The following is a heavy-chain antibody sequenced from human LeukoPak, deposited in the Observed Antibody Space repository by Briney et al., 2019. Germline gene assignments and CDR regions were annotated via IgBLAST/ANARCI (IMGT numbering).Heavy chain of an antibody. CDR2: INAGNGNT. Sequence: ASVKVSYKASGYTFTSYAMHWVRQAPGQRREWMGWINAGNGNTKYSQKFQGRVTITRDTSASTAYMELSSLRSEDTAVYYCARVPTGSIFGVAEENDAFDIWGQGTMVTVSS. CDR1: GYTFTSYA. D-gene: IGHD3-3*01. CDR3: ARVPTGSIFGVAEENDAFDI. V-gene: IGHV1-3*01. J-gene: IGHJ3*02.